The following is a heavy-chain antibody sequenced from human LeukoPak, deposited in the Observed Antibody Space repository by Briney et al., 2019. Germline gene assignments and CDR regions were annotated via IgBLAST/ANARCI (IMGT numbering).Heavy chain of an antibody. CDR1: GGSISSYY. Sequence: SETLSLTCTVSGGSISSYYWSWIRQPPGTGLEWIGYIYYSGSTNYNPSLKSRVTISVDTSKNQFSLKLSSVTAAGTAVYYCARDYGYYDILTGYYRPIHAFDIWGQGTMVTVSS. D-gene: IGHD3-9*01. J-gene: IGHJ3*02. V-gene: IGHV4-59*01. CDR3: ARDYGYYDILTGYYRPIHAFDI. CDR2: IYYSGST.